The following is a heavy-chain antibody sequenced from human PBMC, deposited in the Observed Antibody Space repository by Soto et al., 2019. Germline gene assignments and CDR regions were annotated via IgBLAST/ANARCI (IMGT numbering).Heavy chain of an antibody. Sequence: GGSLRLSCAASGFTFSSYSMNWVRQAPGKGLEWVSSISSSSYIYYADSVKGRFTISRDNAKNSLYLQMNSLRAEDTAVYYCATPSLTIFGVVIIRWGQGTLVTVSS. J-gene: IGHJ4*02. CDR1: GFTFSSYS. CDR2: ISSSSYI. D-gene: IGHD3-3*01. CDR3: ATPSLTIFGVVIIR. V-gene: IGHV3-21*01.